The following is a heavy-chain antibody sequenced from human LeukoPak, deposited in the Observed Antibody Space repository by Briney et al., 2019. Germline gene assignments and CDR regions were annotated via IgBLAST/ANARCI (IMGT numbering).Heavy chain of an antibody. Sequence: PGGSLRLSCAASGFTFSSYAMSWVRQAPGKGLEWVSAISGSGGSTYYAYSVKGRFTISRDNSKNTLYLQMNSPRAEDTAVYYCASRHYDFGYYWGQGTLVTVSS. V-gene: IGHV3-23*01. CDR1: GFTFSSYA. D-gene: IGHD4-17*01. CDR2: ISGSGGST. CDR3: ASRHYDFGYY. J-gene: IGHJ4*02.